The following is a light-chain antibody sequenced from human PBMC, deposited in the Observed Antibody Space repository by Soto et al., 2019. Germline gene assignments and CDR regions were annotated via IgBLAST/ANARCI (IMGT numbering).Light chain of an antibody. CDR3: QHYGSTPLT. V-gene: IGKV3-20*01. J-gene: IGKJ4*01. CDR1: QSVGKNY. CDR2: DAS. Sequence: EIVLTQSPGTLSLSPGERATLSCRASQSVGKNYLAWYQQKPGKAPRFLIYDASSRATGIPDRFSGSGSGTDFTLTISRLEPEDFAVYYCQHYGSTPLTFGGGTKVEIK.